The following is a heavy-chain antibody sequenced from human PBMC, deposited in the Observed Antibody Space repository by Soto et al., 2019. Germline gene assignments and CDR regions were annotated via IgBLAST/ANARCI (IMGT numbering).Heavy chain of an antibody. D-gene: IGHD2-2*01. CDR2: ISHAGNNK. Sequence: QVQLVESGGGVVQPGRSLRLSCAASGFNFSNHGMHWVRQAPGKGLEWVTVISHAGNNKYYADSVKGRFSISRDTSTNMVYLQMNSLRPEDTAVYYFAKDRVKIGYVFDYWGQGTLVAVSS. V-gene: IGHV3-30*18. J-gene: IGHJ4*02. CDR3: AKDRVKIGYVFDY. CDR1: GFNFSNHG.